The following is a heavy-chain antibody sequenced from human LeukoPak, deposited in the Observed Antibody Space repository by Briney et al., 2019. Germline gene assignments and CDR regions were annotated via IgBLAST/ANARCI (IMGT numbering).Heavy chain of an antibody. CDR1: GGTFSSYA. V-gene: IGHV1-69*05. CDR3: ARENDILTGYPDH. D-gene: IGHD3-9*01. J-gene: IGHJ5*02. Sequence: SVKVSCKASGGTFSSYAISWVRQAPGQGLEWMGRIIPIFGTANYAQKFQGRVTITTDESTSTAYMELSSLRSEDTAVYYCARENDILTGYPDHWGQGTLVTVSS. CDR2: IIPIFGTA.